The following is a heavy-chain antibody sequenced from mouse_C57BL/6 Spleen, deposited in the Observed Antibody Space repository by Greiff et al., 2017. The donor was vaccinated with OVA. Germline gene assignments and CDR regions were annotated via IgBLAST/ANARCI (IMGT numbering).Heavy chain of an antibody. Sequence: QVQLQQPGAELVMPGASVKLSCKASGYTFTSYWMHWVKQRPGQGLEWIGEIDPSDSYTNYNQKFKGKSTLTVDKSSSTAYMQLSSLTSEDAAVYYCARERGRKDYWGQGTTLTVSS. D-gene: IGHD3-3*01. CDR1: GYTFTSYW. J-gene: IGHJ2*01. CDR3: ARERGRKDY. V-gene: IGHV1-69*01. CDR2: IDPSDSYT.